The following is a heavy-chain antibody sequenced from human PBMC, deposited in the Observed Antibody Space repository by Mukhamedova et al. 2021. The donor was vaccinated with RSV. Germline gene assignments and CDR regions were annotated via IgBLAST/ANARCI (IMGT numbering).Heavy chain of an antibody. D-gene: IGHD3-22*01. CDR3: VREDSSGPDY. Sequence: YMSWVRQAPGKGLEWVSVIYSGGSTYYADSVKGRFTISRDNSKNTLYLQMNSLRAEDTAVYYCVREDSSGPDYWGQGTLVTVSS. V-gene: IGHV3-53*05. CDR1: Y. CDR2: IYSGGST. J-gene: IGHJ4*02.